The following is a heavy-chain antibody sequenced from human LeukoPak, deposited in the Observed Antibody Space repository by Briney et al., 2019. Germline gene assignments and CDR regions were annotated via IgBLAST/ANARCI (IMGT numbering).Heavy chain of an antibody. Sequence: SETLSLTCTVSGGSISSSSYYWGWIRQPPGKGLEWIGSIYYSGSTYYNPSLKSRVTISVDTSKNQFSLKLSSVTAADTAVYYCARATVDIVATMEGDFYYYYYYMDVWGKGTTVTVSS. D-gene: IGHD5-12*01. CDR3: ARATVDIVATMEGDFYYYYYYMDV. J-gene: IGHJ6*03. CDR1: GGSISSSSYY. V-gene: IGHV4-39*07. CDR2: IYYSGST.